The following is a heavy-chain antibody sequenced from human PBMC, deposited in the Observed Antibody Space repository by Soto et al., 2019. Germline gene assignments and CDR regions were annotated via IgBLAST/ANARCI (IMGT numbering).Heavy chain of an antibody. D-gene: IGHD3-10*01. J-gene: IGHJ6*02. CDR3: ARQGFGPLHGLVDV. CDR1: GGSISSYY. CDR2: VHHSWGS. Sequence: QVQLQESGPGLVKPSETMSLSSTVSGGSISSYYWSWFRQSPGKRMEWIGYVHHSWGSSYNPSLQSRGAISLDTSKSQFSLKVISVTATDTAVYYCARQGFGPLHGLVDVWGQGTTVTVSS. V-gene: IGHV4-59*08.